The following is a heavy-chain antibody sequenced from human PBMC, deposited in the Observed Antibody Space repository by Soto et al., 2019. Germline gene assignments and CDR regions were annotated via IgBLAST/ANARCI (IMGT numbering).Heavy chain of an antibody. Sequence: SETLSLTCTVSGGSISSGGYYWNWIRQHPGKGLEWIGYIYHSGSTYYNPSLKSRVTISVDRSKNQFSLKLSSVTAADTAVYYCARGQVVAAQHWGQGTLVTVSS. CDR3: ARGQVVAAQH. J-gene: IGHJ4*02. D-gene: IGHD2-15*01. V-gene: IGHV4-30-2*01. CDR2: IYHSGST. CDR1: GGSISSGGYY.